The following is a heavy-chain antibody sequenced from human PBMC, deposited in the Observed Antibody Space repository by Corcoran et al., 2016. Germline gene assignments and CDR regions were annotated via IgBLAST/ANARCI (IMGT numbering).Heavy chain of an antibody. J-gene: IGHJ4*02. D-gene: IGHD3-10*01. CDR2: IWYDGSNK. CDR3: ARGARGFDY. CDR1: GFTFSSYG. V-gene: IGHV3-33*01. Sequence: VPQVESAGGMVLLGRSLRLYCAACGFTFSSYGMHWVRQAPGKGLEWVAVIWYDGSNKYYADSVKGRFTISRENSKNTLYLQMNSLRAEDTAVYYGARGARGFDYWGQGSLVNV.